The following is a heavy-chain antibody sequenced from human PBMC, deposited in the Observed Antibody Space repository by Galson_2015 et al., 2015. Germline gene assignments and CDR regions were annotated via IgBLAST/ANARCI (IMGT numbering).Heavy chain of an antibody. CDR1: GYTFTKYY. CDR3: ARSPEGTTYFQYYYMDV. V-gene: IGHV1-46*01. CDR2: INPIAGST. J-gene: IGHJ6*03. D-gene: IGHD1-1*01. Sequence: SVKVSCKASGYTFTKYYMHWVRQAPGQGLEWMGIINPIAGSTSYPQKFQGRVAITRDMSTNTVYMDLKSLTSEDTAMYYCARSPEGTTYFQYYYMDVWGEGTTVTVSS.